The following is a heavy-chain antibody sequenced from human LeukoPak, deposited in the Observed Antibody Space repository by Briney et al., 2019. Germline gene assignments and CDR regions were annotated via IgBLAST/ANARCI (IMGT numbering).Heavy chain of an antibody. CDR1: GFIFSIYS. Sequence: PGGSLRLSCEASGFIFSIYSMTWVRQAPGKGLQWISYISTSSVTMYYADSVKGRFTISRDNAKNSLYLQMNSLRDEDTAVYYCARCTGGSTSPKDYWGRGTLVTVSS. V-gene: IGHV3-48*02. CDR2: ISTSSVTM. D-gene: IGHD2-8*02. CDR3: ARCTGGSTSPKDY. J-gene: IGHJ4*02.